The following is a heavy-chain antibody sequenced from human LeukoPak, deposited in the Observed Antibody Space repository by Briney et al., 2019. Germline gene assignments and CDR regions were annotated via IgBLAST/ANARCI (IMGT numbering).Heavy chain of an antibody. CDR1: GYTFTSYD. D-gene: IGHD4-11*01. Sequence: ASVKVSCKASGYTFTSYDINWVRQATGQGLEWMGWMYPNSGNTGYAQKFQGRVTMTRNTSMSTAYMELSSLRSEDTAVYYCARGYTVTMGYYYYGMDVWGQGTTVTVSS. CDR2: MYPNSGNT. J-gene: IGHJ6*02. CDR3: ARGYTVTMGYYYYGMDV. V-gene: IGHV1-8*01.